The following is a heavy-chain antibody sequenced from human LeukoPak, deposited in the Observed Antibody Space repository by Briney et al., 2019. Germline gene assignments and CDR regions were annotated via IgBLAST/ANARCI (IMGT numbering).Heavy chain of an antibody. CDR1: GFTFSNYW. CDR3: ARIGYSSSSMDY. Sequence: GGSLRLSCAASGFTFSNYWMSWVRQAPGKGLEWVANIKQDGSQIYYVDSMKGRFTIPRDNPKNSLYLQMNSLRAEDTAVYYCARIGYSSSSMDYWGLGTLVTVSS. CDR2: IKQDGSQI. J-gene: IGHJ4*02. D-gene: IGHD6-6*01. V-gene: IGHV3-7*01.